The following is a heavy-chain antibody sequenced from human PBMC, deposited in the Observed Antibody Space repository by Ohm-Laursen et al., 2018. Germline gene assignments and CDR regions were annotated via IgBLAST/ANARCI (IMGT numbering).Heavy chain of an antibody. V-gene: IGHV3-7*01. CDR1: GFTFKNYW. J-gene: IGHJ3*02. Sequence: SLRLSCAAPGFTFKNYWMTWVRQAPGKGLEWVGNMNQDGSRIQYVDSVKGRFTISRDNAKNSFYLQMNSLRVEDTAVYYCARDDIWGQGTMIIVSS. CDR3: ARDDI. CDR2: MNQDGSRI.